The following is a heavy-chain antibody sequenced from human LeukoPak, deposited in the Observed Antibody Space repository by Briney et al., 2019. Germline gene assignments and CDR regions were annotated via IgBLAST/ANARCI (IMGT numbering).Heavy chain of an antibody. J-gene: IGHJ4*02. CDR1: DGSIREYY. D-gene: IGHD3-16*02. Sequence: SATLSLTCDISDGSIREYYWSWVRQPPGKGLEWIAYIYNFGTTTYNPSLKGRTTISLDTSKNHFSLILMSVPPTDTAVYYCARAKDSRSRIFDSWGQGALVTVSS. V-gene: IGHV4-59*01. CDR2: IYNFGTT. CDR3: ARAKDSRSRIFDS.